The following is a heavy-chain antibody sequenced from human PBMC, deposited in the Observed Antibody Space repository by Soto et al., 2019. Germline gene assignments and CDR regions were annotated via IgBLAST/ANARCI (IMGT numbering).Heavy chain of an antibody. D-gene: IGHD2-15*01. CDR1: GGSISSYY. CDR3: ARDAGYCSGGSCYANNWFDP. CDR2: IYYSGST. Sequence: SETLSLTCTVSGGSISSYYWSWIRQPPGKGLEWIGYIYYSGSTNYNPSLKSRVTISVDTSKNQFSLKLSSVTAADTAVYYCARDAGYCSGGSCYANNWFDPGAREPWSPSTQ. V-gene: IGHV4-59*01. J-gene: IGHJ5*02.